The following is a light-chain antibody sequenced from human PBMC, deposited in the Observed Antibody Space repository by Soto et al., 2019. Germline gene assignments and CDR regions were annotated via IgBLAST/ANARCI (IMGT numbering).Light chain of an antibody. CDR3: QEYNRRPPAT. J-gene: IGKJ1*01. V-gene: IGKV3-15*01. CDR2: GAS. CDR1: QSVNNN. Sequence: ELVLTQSPATLSVSPGEGFTLSCRARQSVNNNLAWYQQKPGQAPSLLIHGASTRAAGVPARFSGSGSGTEFTLTISSLQSEDSAVYYCQEYNRRPPATFGQGTKVEIK.